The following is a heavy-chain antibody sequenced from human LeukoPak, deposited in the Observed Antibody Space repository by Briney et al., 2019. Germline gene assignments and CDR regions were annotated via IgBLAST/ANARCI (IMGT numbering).Heavy chain of an antibody. CDR3: ARVGSSWYEGWFDP. D-gene: IGHD6-13*01. CDR1: GYTFTGYY. Sequence: ASVKVSCKASGYTFTGYYMHWVRQAPGQGLGWMGRINPNSGGTNYAQKFQGRVTMTRDTSISTAYMELSRLRSDDTAVYYCARVGSSWYEGWFDPWGQGTLVTVSS. V-gene: IGHV1-2*06. J-gene: IGHJ5*02. CDR2: INPNSGGT.